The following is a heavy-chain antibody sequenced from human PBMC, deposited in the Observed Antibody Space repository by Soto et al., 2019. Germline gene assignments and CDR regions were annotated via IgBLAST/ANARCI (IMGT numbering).Heavy chain of an antibody. V-gene: IGHV2-26*01. J-gene: IGHJ4*02. CDR1: GFSLSNARMG. CDR3: ARTYYDILTGYLPYFDY. CDR2: IFSNDEK. Sequence: QVTLKESGPVLVKPTETLTLTCTVSGFSLSNARMGVSWIRQPPGKALEWLAHIFSNDEKSYSTSLKSRLTLSKDTSKSQVVLTMTNMDPVDTATYYCARTYYDILTGYLPYFDYWGQGTLVTVSS. D-gene: IGHD3-9*01.